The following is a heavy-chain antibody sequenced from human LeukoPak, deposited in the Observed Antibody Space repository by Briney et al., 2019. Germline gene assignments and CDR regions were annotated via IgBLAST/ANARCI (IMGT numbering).Heavy chain of an antibody. D-gene: IGHD5-12*01. CDR1: GFSLSTRGVG. CDR3: ANFDMVARVFDY. Sequence: SGPTLVNPTQTLTLTCIFSGFSLSTRGVGVGWVRQPPGRALEWLALIYWDDDKRYSPSLKSRLTITKDTSKNHMVLTMTNMDPVDTATYYCANFDMVARVFDYWGQGTLVTVSS. V-gene: IGHV2-5*02. J-gene: IGHJ4*02. CDR2: IYWDDDK.